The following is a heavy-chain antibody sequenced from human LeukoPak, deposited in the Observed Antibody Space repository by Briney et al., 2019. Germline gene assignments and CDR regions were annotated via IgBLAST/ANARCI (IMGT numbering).Heavy chain of an antibody. Sequence: SETLSLTCAVSGGSISSYYWSWIRQPPEKGLEWIGYIYYSGSTNYNPSLKSRVTISVDTSKNQFSLKLSSVTAADTAVYYCASWRHGYCSGGSCYRNWFDPWGQGTLVTASS. CDR2: IYYSGST. CDR3: ASWRHGYCSGGSCYRNWFDP. J-gene: IGHJ5*02. D-gene: IGHD2-15*01. CDR1: GGSISSYY. V-gene: IGHV4-59*01.